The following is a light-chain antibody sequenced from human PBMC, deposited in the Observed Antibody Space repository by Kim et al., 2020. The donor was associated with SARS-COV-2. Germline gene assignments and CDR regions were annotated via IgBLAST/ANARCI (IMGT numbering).Light chain of an antibody. CDR1: QSVGSY. J-gene: IGKJ4*02. Sequence: EIVLTQSPATLSLSPGERATLSCRASQSVGSYLAWYQQKPGQAPRLLIYGASNRATGIPARFTGSGSGTDFTLTISSLEPEDFAVYYCHQRADWPLTFGGGTKVDIK. V-gene: IGKV3-11*01. CDR3: HQRADWPLT. CDR2: GAS.